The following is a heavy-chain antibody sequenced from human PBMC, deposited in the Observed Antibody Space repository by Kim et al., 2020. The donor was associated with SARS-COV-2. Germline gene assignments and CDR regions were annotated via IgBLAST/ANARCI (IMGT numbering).Heavy chain of an antibody. Sequence: GGSLRLSCAAFGFTFSAYGMHWVRQAPGKGLEWVALIWYDGSNKYYSDSVKGRFTISRDNSKNTQYLQMSSLRAEDTAVYYCAKAPVGYFDLYGMDVWGQGTTVTVSS. CDR2: IWYDGSNK. J-gene: IGHJ6*02. CDR1: GFTFSAYG. D-gene: IGHD3-9*01. V-gene: IGHV3-33*06. CDR3: AKAPVGYFDLYGMDV.